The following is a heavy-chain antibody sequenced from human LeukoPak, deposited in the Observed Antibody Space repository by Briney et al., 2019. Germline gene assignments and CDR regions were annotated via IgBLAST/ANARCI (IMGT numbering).Heavy chain of an antibody. CDR2: ITTGVSTT. J-gene: IGHJ4*02. CDR3: ARGYYGDPVAFDY. V-gene: IGHV3-74*03. CDR1: GFTFTSHN. Sequence: PGGSLRLPCAASGFTFTSHNMHWVRQVSGKGLVWVSRITTGVSTTMYADSVKGRFTISRDNAKNTVHLQMSSLRAEDTAIYYCARGYYGDPVAFDYWGQGTLVTVSS. D-gene: IGHD3-10*01.